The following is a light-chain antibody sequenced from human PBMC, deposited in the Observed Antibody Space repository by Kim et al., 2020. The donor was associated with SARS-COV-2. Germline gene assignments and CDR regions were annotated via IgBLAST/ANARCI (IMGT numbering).Light chain of an antibody. CDR1: SSDVGGYNY. V-gene: IGLV2-14*03. CDR2: DVS. CDR3: SSYTSSSTYV. Sequence: GQWITISCTGTSSDVGGYNYVSWYQQHPGKTPQLMIYDVSNRPSGVSKRFSGSKSGNTASLTISGLQAEDEADYYCSSYTSSSTYVFGTGTKVTVL. J-gene: IGLJ1*01.